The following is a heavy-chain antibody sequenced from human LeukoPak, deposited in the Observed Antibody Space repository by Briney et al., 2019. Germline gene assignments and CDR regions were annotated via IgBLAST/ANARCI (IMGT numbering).Heavy chain of an antibody. CDR1: GGTFSSYA. Sequence: SVKVSCKASGGTFSSYAISWVRQAPGQGLEWMGGIIPIFGTANYAQKFRGRVTITADESTSTAYMGLSSLRSEDTAVYYCARNQQLVRAYYYYMDVWGKGTTVTVSS. J-gene: IGHJ6*03. CDR2: IIPIFGTA. CDR3: ARNQQLVRAYYYYMDV. D-gene: IGHD6-13*01. V-gene: IGHV1-69*01.